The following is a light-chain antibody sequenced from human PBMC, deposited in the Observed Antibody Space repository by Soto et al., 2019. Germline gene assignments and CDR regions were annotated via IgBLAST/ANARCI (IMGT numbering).Light chain of an antibody. J-gene: IGLJ1*01. CDR1: SSDIGGYNY. CDR2: DVR. V-gene: IGLV2-14*01. Sequence: QSVLTQPASVSGSPGQSITISCTGTSSDIGGYNYVSWYQQHPGKAPKLMIYDVRNRPSGVSNRFSGSKSVNTASLTLSGFQAEDEADYYCSSYTTISTYVFGTGTKVTVL. CDR3: SSYTTISTYV.